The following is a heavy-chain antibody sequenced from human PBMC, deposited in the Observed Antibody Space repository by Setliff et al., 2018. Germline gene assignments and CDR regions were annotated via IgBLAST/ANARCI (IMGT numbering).Heavy chain of an antibody. V-gene: IGHV1-3*01. CDR3: ARGQLVFCTNGVCLGY. CDR2: INAGNGNT. CDR1: GYTFTSYA. D-gene: IGHD2-8*01. Sequence: ASVKVSCKASGYTFTSYAMHWVRQAPGQRLEWMGWINAGNGNTKYSQKFQGRVTITRDTSASTAYMELSSLRSEDTAVYYCARGQLVFCTNGVCLGYWGQGTLVTVS. J-gene: IGHJ4*02.